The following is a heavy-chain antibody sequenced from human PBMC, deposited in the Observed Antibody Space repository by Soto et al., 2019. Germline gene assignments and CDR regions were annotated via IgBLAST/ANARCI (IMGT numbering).Heavy chain of an antibody. J-gene: IGHJ4*02. CDR3: AKDLGSGYDFFDY. D-gene: IGHD5-12*01. Sequence: EVQLLESGGGLVQPGGSLRLSCAASGFTFSRYAMSWVRQAPGKGLEWVSAISGSGGSTYYADSVKGRFTISRDNSKNTLYLQMNSLRAEDTAGYYCAKDLGSGYDFFDYWGQGTLVTVSS. V-gene: IGHV3-23*01. CDR2: ISGSGGST. CDR1: GFTFSRYA.